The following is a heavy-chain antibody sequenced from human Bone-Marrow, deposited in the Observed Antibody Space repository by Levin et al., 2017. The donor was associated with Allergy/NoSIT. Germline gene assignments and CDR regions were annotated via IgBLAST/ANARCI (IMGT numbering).Heavy chain of an antibody. CDR3: ARARFRWYFDY. V-gene: IGHV4-59*01. CDR1: GGSISSYY. Sequence: SQTLSLTCTVSGGSISSYYWSWIRQPPGKGLEWIGYIYYSGSTNYNPSLKSRVTISVDTSKNQFSLKLSSVTAADTAVYYCARARFRWYFDYWGQGTLVTVSS. J-gene: IGHJ4*02. D-gene: IGHD2-21*01. CDR2: IYYSGST.